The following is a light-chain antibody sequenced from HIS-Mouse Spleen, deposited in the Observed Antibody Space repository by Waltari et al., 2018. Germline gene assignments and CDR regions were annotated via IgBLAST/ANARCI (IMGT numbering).Light chain of an antibody. V-gene: IGKV3-15*01. J-gene: IGKJ3*01. Sequence: EIVMTHSPATLSVSPWERATLSCRASQSVSSNLAWYQQKPGQAPRLLISGASTRATGIPARFSGSGSGTEFTLTISSMQSEDFAVYYCQQYNNWPFTFGPGTKVDIK. CDR2: GAS. CDR1: QSVSSN. CDR3: QQYNNWPFT.